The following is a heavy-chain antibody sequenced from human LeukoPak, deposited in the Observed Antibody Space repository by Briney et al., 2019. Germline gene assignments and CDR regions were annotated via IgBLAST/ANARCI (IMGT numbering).Heavy chain of an antibody. Sequence: PSETLSLTCTVSGGSVSSPGYYWGWIRQHPGKGLEWTGYIFYSGSTYYNPSLRNRVTISVDTSMNQFSLNLYSVTAADTAVYYCARNPETASFDYWGQGTLVTVSS. CDR1: GGSVSSPGYY. V-gene: IGHV4-31*03. D-gene: IGHD1-1*01. CDR3: ARNPETASFDY. J-gene: IGHJ4*02. CDR2: IFYSGST.